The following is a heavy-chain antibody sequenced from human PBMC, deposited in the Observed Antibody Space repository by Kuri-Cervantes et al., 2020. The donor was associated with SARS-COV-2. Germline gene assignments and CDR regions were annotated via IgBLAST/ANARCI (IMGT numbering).Heavy chain of an antibody. J-gene: IGHJ4*02. CDR1: GFTFSSYG. CDR2: ISYDGSNN. V-gene: IGHV3-30*03. CDR3: AREEGLLGSAPFDY. D-gene: IGHD2-8*02. Sequence: GGSLRLSCAASGFTFSSYGMHWVRQAPGKGLEWVAVISYDGSNNYYADSVKGRFAISRDNSKNTLYLQMNSLRAEDTAVYYCAREEGLLGSAPFDYWGQGTLVTVSS.